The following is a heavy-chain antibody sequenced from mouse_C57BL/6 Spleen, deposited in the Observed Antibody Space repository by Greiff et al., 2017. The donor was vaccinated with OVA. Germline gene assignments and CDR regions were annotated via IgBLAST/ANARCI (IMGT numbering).Heavy chain of an antibody. D-gene: IGHD2-5*01. CDR2: IYPGDGDT. V-gene: IGHV1-80*01. Sequence: VQLQQSGAELVKPGASVKISCKASGYAFSSYWMNWVKQRPGKGLEWIGQIYPGDGDTNYNGKFKGKATLTADKSSSTAYMQLSSLTSEDSAVYFCARDSNSYYYAMDYWGQGTSVTVSS. J-gene: IGHJ4*01. CDR1: GYAFSSYW. CDR3: ARDSNSYYYAMDY.